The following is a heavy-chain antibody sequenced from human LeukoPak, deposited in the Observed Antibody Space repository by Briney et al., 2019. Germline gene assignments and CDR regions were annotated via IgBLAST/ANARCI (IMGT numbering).Heavy chain of an antibody. CDR1: GGSISSSSYY. D-gene: IGHD3-3*01. J-gene: IGHJ6*03. Sequence: SETLSLTCTVSGGSISSSSYYWGWIRQPPGKGLEWIGSIYYSGSTNYNPSLKSRVTISVDTSKNQFSLKLSSVTAADTAVYYCARASLQDYDFWSGYYTYYHYYMDVWGKGTTVTVSS. CDR2: IYYSGST. V-gene: IGHV4-39*07. CDR3: ARASLQDYDFWSGYYTYYHYYMDV.